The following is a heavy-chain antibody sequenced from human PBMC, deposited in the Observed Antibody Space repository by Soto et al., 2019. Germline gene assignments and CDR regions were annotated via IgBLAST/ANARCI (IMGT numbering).Heavy chain of an antibody. D-gene: IGHD3-3*01. CDR1: GFSVSSNY. V-gene: IGHV3-53*01. J-gene: IGHJ6*02. CDR3: ARGLYYDFWSGYPTGFYGMDV. Sequence: GGSLRLSCATSGFSVSSNYMSWVRQAPGKGLEWVSVIYSGGSTYYADSVKGRFTISRDNSKNTVFLQMSSLRAEDTAVYFCARGLYYDFWSGYPTGFYGMDVWGQGTTVTVSS. CDR2: IYSGGST.